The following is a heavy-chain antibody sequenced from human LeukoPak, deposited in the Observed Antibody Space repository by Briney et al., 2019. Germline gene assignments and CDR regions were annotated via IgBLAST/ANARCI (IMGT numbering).Heavy chain of an antibody. Sequence: SETLSLTCAVYGGSLSGYYWSWIRQPPGKGLEWIGEINHSGSTNYNPSLKSRVTISVDTSKNQFSLKLSSVTAADTAVYYCARRLFETGAYHFDYWGQGTLVTVSS. J-gene: IGHJ4*02. CDR3: ARRLFETGAYHFDY. V-gene: IGHV4-34*01. D-gene: IGHD2-8*02. CDR2: INHSGST. CDR1: GGSLSGYY.